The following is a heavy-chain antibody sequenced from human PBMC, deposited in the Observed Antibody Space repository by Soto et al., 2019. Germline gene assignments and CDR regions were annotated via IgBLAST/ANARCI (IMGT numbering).Heavy chain of an antibody. J-gene: IGHJ4*02. Sequence: QVQLVQSGAEVRKPGASVKVSCEASGYTFTSYDIYWVRQATGQGLEWMGWMNPNTGNSAYAQKYQGRGTMTSDTFISTAHMELSSLRYEDTAVYYCARRAETNGWNGFGADKYYFDFWGQGTLVTVSS. CDR3: ARRAETNGWNGFGADKYYFDF. CDR1: GYTFTSYD. V-gene: IGHV1-8*01. CDR2: MNPNTGNS. D-gene: IGHD1-1*01.